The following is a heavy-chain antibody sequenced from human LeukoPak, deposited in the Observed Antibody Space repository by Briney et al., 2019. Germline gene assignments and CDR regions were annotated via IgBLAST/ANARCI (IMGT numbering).Heavy chain of an antibody. CDR3: AKAALSGGDYYMDV. J-gene: IGHJ6*03. CDR2: IRYDGSNK. V-gene: IGHV3-30*02. Sequence: QPGGSLRLSCAASGFTFSSYGMHWIRQAPGKGLEWVAFIRYDGSNKYYADSVKGRFTISRDNSKNTLYLQMNSLRAEGTAVYYCAKAALSGGDYYMDVWGKGTTVTVSS. CDR1: GFTFSSYG. D-gene: IGHD3-16*02.